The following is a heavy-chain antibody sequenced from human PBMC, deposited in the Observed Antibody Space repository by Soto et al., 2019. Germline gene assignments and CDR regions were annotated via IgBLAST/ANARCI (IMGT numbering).Heavy chain of an antibody. J-gene: IGHJ6*02. CDR1: GGTFSSYA. D-gene: IGHD3-3*01. V-gene: IGHV1-69*06. CDR3: ARGPDFWSGYYDYYYCGMDV. CDR2: IIPIFGTA. Sequence: QVPLVQSGAEVKKPGSSVKVSCKASGGTFSSYAISWVRQAPGQGLEWMGGIIPIFGTANYAQKFQGRVTITADKSTSTAYMGLSSVRAEDTAVYYCARGPDFWSGYYDYYYCGMDVWGQGTTVTVSS.